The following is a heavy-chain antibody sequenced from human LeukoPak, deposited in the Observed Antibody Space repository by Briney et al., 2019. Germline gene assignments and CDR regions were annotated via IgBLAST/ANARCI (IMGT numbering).Heavy chain of an antibody. D-gene: IGHD2-2*01. V-gene: IGHV3-23*01. CDR2: ISGRGDGT. CDR1: GFTFSNFA. J-gene: IGHJ4*02. Sequence: GGSLRLSCAASGFTFSNFAMDWVRRAPGKGLEWVSTISGRGDGTYYADSVKGRFTISRDNSKNTLYLQMNSLRAEDTAVYYCARDQRYCSSSSCPWEPFDYWGQGTLVTVSS. CDR3: ARDQRYCSSSSCPWEPFDY.